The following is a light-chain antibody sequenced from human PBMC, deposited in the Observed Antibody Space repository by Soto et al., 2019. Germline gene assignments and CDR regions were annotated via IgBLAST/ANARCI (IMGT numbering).Light chain of an antibody. J-gene: IGKJ2*01. Sequence: EIVLTQSPATLSLSPGERVTLSCRASQSVGSYLAWYQQKPGQAPRLLIYGASNRATGIPARFSGSGSGPDFSLTISSLESEDFAVYYCQHRGKWPRTFGQGTKLEIK. CDR1: QSVGSY. V-gene: IGKV3-11*01. CDR2: GAS. CDR3: QHRGKWPRT.